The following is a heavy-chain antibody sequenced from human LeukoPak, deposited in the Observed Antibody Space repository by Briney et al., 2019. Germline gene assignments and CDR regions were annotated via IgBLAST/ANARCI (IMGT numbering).Heavy chain of an antibody. CDR2: INPNSGGT. CDR3: ARDGLSYYYDSSGYFDY. Sequence: APVKVSCKASGYTFTGYYMHWVRQAPGQGLEWMGWINPNSGGTNYAQKFQGRVTMTRDTSISTAYMELSRLRSDDTAVYYCARDGLSYYYDSSGYFDYWGQGTLVTVSS. D-gene: IGHD3-22*01. J-gene: IGHJ4*02. CDR1: GYTFTGYY. V-gene: IGHV1-2*02.